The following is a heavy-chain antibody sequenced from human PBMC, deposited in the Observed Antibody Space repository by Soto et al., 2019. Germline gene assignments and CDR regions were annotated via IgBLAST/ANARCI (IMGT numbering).Heavy chain of an antibody. D-gene: IGHD2-21*01. J-gene: IGHJ6*02. CDR3: ARDVDWGSGGMDV. V-gene: IGHV4-31*03. CDR1: GGSISSGGYF. Sequence: QVQLQESGPGLVKPSQTLSLTCTVSGGSISSGGYFWSWIRQHPGKGLEWIGYIYYSGSTYYNPSLKNRVTTSVDTSQNQVSLKLRSVTAADTAVYYCARDVDWGSGGMDVWGQGTTVTVSS. CDR2: IYYSGST.